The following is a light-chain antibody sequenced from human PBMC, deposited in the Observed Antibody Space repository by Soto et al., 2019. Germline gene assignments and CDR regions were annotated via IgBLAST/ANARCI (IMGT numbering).Light chain of an antibody. J-gene: IGKJ4*01. CDR1: QSVFYSSNNKNF. V-gene: IGKV4-1*01. CDR2: WAS. Sequence: DIVMTQSPDSLAVSLGERATFNCKSSQSVFYSSNNKNFLAWFQQKPGQPPKLLIYWASTRESGVPDRFSGSGSGTDFTLTISSLQAEDVAVYYCQQYYSTPPTFGGGTKVEIK. CDR3: QQYYSTPPT.